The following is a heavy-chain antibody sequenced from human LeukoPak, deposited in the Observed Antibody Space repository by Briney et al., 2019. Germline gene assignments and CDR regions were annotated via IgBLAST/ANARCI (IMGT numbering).Heavy chain of an antibody. V-gene: IGHV3-53*01. CDR1: GFTVSSNY. CDR2: IYSGGST. CDR3: AREGSLGDYYYYGMDV. Sequence: GGSLRLTCAASGFTVSSNYMSWVRQAPGKGLEWVSVIYSGGSTYYADSVKGRLTISRDNSKNTLYLQMNSLRAEDTAVYYCAREGSLGDYYYYGMDVWGQGTTVTVSS. D-gene: IGHD3-16*01. J-gene: IGHJ6*02.